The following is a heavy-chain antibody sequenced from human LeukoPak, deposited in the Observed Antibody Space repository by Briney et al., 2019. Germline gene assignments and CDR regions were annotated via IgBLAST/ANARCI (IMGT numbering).Heavy chain of an antibody. CDR1: GFTLSSYS. V-gene: IGHV3-21*01. CDR3: ARGWSSDFDF. Sequence: PGXSLRLSCAASGFTLSSYSMNWVRQAPGKGLEWVSTISSSSVYIYYADSVKGRFTISRDNAKNSLSLQMNRLRAGDTAVYYCARGWSSDFDFWGQGTLVTVSS. D-gene: IGHD3-10*01. J-gene: IGHJ4*02. CDR2: ISSSSVYI.